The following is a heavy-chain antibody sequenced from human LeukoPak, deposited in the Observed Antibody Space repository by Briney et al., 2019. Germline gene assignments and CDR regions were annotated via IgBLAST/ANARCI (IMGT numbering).Heavy chain of an antibody. J-gene: IGHJ5*02. V-gene: IGHV4-34*01. Sequence: AETLSLTCAVYGGSFSGYYWSWIRQPPGKGLEWIGEINHSGSTKYNPCIKSRVNISVDTSNKQFSLKLSSVTAADTAVYYCARAIRVGVPAGILRFDPWGQGTLVTVSS. CDR3: ARAIRVGVPAGILRFDP. D-gene: IGHD2-2*01. CDR2: INHSGST. CDR1: GGSFSGYY.